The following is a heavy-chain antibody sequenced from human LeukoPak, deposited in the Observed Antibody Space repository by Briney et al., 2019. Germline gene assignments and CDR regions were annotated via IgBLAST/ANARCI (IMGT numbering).Heavy chain of an antibody. CDR3: AKAQKYTSDLDY. V-gene: IGHV3-23*01. Sequence: GGSLSLSCAASGFTFNNAWMSWVRQAPGKGLEWVSGVISGGNTYYADSVKGRFTISRDNSKNTLYLQMNSLRAEDTAVYYCAKAQKYTSDLDYWGQGVLVTVSS. CDR1: GFTFNNAW. J-gene: IGHJ4*02. CDR2: VISGGNT. D-gene: IGHD6-19*01.